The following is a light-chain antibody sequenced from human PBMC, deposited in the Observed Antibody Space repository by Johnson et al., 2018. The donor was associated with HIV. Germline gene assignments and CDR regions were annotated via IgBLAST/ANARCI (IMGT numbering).Light chain of an antibody. CDR3: GTWDSSLSAYV. J-gene: IGLJ1*01. Sequence: VLTQPPSVSVAPGQKVTISCSGSSSNIGNNYVSWYQQFPGTAPKLLIYDNNKRPAGIPDRFSGSKSGPSATLGITGLQTGEESDYYCGTWDSSLSAYVFGTGTKVTVL. CDR1: SSNIGNNY. V-gene: IGLV1-51*01. CDR2: DNN.